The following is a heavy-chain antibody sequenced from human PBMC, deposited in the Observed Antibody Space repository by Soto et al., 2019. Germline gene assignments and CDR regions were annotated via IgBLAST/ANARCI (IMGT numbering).Heavy chain of an antibody. CDR3: ARDRARLAGNNWFDP. V-gene: IGHV3-30-3*01. CDR1: GFTFSSYA. D-gene: IGHD6-19*01. CDR2: ISYDGSNK. Sequence: VQLVESGGGLVQPGGSLRLSCAASGFTFSSYAMHWVRQAPGKGLEWVAVISYDGSNKYYADSVKGRFTISRDNSKNTLYLQMNSLRAEDTAVYYCARDRARLAGNNWFDPWGQGTLVTVSS. J-gene: IGHJ5*02.